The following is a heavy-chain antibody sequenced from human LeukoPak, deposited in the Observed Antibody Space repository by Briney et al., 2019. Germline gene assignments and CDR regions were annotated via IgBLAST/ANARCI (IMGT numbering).Heavy chain of an antibody. D-gene: IGHD5-12*01. CDR1: GFTVRTNY. V-gene: IGHV3-53*01. Sequence: GGSLRPSCAASGFTVRTNYMSWVRQAPGKGLEWVSVIYDDGSTYYADSVKGRFTISRDNSKNTLYLQMNSLRAEDTAVYYCAREENHIVTTSYYFDHWGQGTLVTVSS. J-gene: IGHJ4*02. CDR2: IYDDGST. CDR3: AREENHIVTTSYYFDH.